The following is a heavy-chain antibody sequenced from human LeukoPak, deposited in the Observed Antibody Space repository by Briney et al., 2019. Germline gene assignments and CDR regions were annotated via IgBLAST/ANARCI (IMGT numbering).Heavy chain of an antibody. CDR3: ARNPGIAVAGTGY. CDR2: ISSSSSYI. D-gene: IGHD6-19*01. Sequence: PGGSLRLSCAASGFTFSSYSMNWVRQAPGKGLEWVSSISSSSSYIYYADSVKGRCTISRDNAKNSLYLQMNSLRAEDTAVYYCARNPGIAVAGTGYWGQGTLVTVSS. J-gene: IGHJ4*02. V-gene: IGHV3-21*01. CDR1: GFTFSSYS.